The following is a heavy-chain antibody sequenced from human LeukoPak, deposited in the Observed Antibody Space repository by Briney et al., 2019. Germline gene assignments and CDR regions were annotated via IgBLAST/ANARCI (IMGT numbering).Heavy chain of an antibody. Sequence: GGSLRLSCAASGFTFSSYSLSWVRQAPGEGLEWVSSISRDSNYIYYADSMKGRFTVSRDNAKNSLYLQMTSLRAEDTAVYYCASDMDYDSSGYLDYWGQGTLVTVSS. D-gene: IGHD3-22*01. V-gene: IGHV3-21*01. CDR3: ASDMDYDSSGYLDY. CDR2: ISRDSNYI. CDR1: GFTFSSYS. J-gene: IGHJ4*02.